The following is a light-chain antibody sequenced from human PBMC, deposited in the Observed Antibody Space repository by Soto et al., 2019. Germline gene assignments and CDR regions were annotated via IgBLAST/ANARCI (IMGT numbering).Light chain of an antibody. CDR1: ESSSRW. CDR3: QQYNSYSRP. Sequence: DIQMTQSPSTLSASVGDRVTITCRASESSSRWLAWYQQNPGKAPKLLIYDASDLYSGVPSRFSGSGSGTEFTLTISSLQPDDFATYYCQQYNSYSRPFGQGTKLEI. CDR2: DAS. J-gene: IGKJ2*01. V-gene: IGKV1-5*01.